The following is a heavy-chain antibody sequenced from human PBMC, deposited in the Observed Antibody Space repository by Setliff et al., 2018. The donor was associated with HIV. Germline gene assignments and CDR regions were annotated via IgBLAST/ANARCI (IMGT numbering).Heavy chain of an antibody. V-gene: IGHV1-46*01. J-gene: IGHJ3*01. CDR2: INPNGGST. D-gene: IGHD3-9*01. Sequence: ASVKVSCKASGYTFTSYYVHFVRQAPGQGPEWMGIINPNGGSTNYAQKFEGXXAMTADTSTNXVXXXLSSRRSEDTAIYYCARGTXXXSYXDILTGYHLPRDAXXXWGQG. CDR1: GYTFTSYY. CDR3: ARGTXXXSYXDILTGYHLPRDAXXX.